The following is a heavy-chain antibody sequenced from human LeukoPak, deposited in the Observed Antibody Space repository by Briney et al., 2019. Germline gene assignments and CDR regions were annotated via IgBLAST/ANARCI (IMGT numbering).Heavy chain of an antibody. CDR3: ARYCSSTSCYVRNTFDY. J-gene: IGHJ4*02. CDR1: GYTFSDYA. V-gene: IGHV1-2*02. D-gene: IGHD2-2*01. CDR2: VNPNTGGT. Sequence: GASVKVSCKASGYTFSDYAIHWVRQAPGQGLEWMGWVNPNTGGTSYAQKFQGRVTMTRDTSISTAYMELSRLRSDDTAVYYCARYCSSTSCYVRNTFDYWGQGTLVTVSS.